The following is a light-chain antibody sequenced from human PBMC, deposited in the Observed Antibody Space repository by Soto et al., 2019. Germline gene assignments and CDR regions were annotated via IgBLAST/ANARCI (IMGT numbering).Light chain of an antibody. CDR3: AAWDGSLNGPV. CDR1: SSNIGDNS. J-gene: IGLJ2*01. CDR2: KNN. Sequence: QSVLTQPPSASGTPGQRVTISCSGSSSNIGDNSVNWYQQPPGTAPKLLIYKNNQRPSGVPDRFSASKSGTSASLAISGLQSEDEADYYCAAWDGSLNGPVFGGGTKLTVL. V-gene: IGLV1-44*01.